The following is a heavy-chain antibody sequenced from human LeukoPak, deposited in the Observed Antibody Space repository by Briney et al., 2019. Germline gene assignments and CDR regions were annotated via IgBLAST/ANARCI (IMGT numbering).Heavy chain of an antibody. V-gene: IGHV4-30-4*08. CDR1: EFTVSSNY. CDR3: ARGKSGWFDP. Sequence: LRLSCAASEFTVSSNYMSWVRQPPGKGLEWIGYIYYSGSTYYNPSLKSRVTISVDTSKNQFSLKLSSVTAADTAVYYCARGKSGWFDPWGQGTLVTVSS. J-gene: IGHJ5*02. CDR2: IYYSGST.